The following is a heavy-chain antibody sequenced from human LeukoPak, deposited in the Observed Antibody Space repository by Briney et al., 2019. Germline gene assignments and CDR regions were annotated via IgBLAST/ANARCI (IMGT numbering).Heavy chain of an antibody. CDR3: ARASGYSGYDSDY. CDR2: INPNSGGT. CDR1: GYTFTDYY. J-gene: IGHJ4*02. D-gene: IGHD5-12*01. V-gene: IGHV1-2*02. Sequence: ASVKVSCKASGYTFTDYYMHWVRQAPGQGLEWMGWINPNSGGTNYAQKFQGRVTMTRDTSISTAYMELSRLRSDDTAVYYCARASGYSGYDSDYWGQGTLVTVSS.